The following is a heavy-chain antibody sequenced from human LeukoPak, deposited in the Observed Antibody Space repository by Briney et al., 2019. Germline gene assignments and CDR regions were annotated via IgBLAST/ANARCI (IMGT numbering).Heavy chain of an antibody. J-gene: IGHJ4*02. Sequence: GGSLRLSCTGPGFSFGDYAMSWVRQAPGKGLEWVGFIKSKTYGETTGYAASVNGRFTISRDDSGSIAYLQMNSLKTEDTAVYYCTRIRDAYTLDYWGQGTLVTVSS. D-gene: IGHD5-24*01. CDR3: TRIRDAYTLDY. CDR1: GFSFGDYA. V-gene: IGHV3-49*04. CDR2: IKSKTYGETT.